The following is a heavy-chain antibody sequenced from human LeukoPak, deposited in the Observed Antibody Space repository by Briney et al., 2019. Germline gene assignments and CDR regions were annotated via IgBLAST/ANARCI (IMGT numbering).Heavy chain of an antibody. J-gene: IGHJ4*02. Sequence: GGSLRLSCAASGFTFSSYGMHWVRQAPGKGLEWISYISRRGDTIYYADSVKGRFTISRDNGENLMYMQMNSLRAEDTATYYCARSGYDEVFDYWGQGILVTVSS. CDR3: ARSGYDEVFDY. CDR2: ISRRGDTI. V-gene: IGHV3-48*04. D-gene: IGHD5-12*01. CDR1: GFTFSSYG.